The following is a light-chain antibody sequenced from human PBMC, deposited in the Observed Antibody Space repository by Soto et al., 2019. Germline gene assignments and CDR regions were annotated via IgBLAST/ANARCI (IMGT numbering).Light chain of an antibody. J-gene: IGLJ1*01. CDR1: SSDVGGYDY. CDR3: SSYAGSNIRYV. CDR2: GVT. V-gene: IGLV2-8*01. Sequence: QSAPTQPPSASGSPGQSVTISCTGTSSDVGGYDYVSWYQQYPGKAPKLMIYGVTKRPSGVPDRFSGSKSGNTASLTVSGLQAEDEADYYCSSYAGSNIRYVFGTGTKVTVL.